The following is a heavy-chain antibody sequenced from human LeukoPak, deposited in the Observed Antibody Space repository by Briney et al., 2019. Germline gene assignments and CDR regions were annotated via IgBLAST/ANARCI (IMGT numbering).Heavy chain of an antibody. CDR2: ISGSGGST. CDR1: GFTFSSYA. V-gene: IGHV3-23*01. CDR3: AKADGDYYGSSGYAMKPVDY. J-gene: IGHJ4*02. Sequence: GGSLRLSCAASGFTFSSYAMSWVRQAPGKGLEWVSAISGSGGSTYYADSVKGRFTISRDNSKNTLYLQMNSLRAEDTAVYYCAKADGDYYGSSGYAMKPVDYWGQGTLVTVSS. D-gene: IGHD3-22*01.